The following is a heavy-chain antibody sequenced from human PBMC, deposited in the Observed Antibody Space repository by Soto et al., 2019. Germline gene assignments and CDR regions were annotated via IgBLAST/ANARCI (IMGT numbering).Heavy chain of an antibody. Sequence: EVQLVESGGGLVQPGGSLRLSCAASGFTVSSNHMSWVRQAPGKGLEWVSIIYSGESTNYADSVKVRFTISRHNSKNTCYLHMNSLRAEDTAVYYCARDTDTGTGSFDYWGQGTLVIVSS. D-gene: IGHD6-13*01. CDR1: GFTVSSNH. J-gene: IGHJ4*02. CDR2: IYSGEST. CDR3: ARDTDTGTGSFDY. V-gene: IGHV3-53*04.